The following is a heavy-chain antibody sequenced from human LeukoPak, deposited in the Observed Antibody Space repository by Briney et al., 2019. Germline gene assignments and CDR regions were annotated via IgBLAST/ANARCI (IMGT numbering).Heavy chain of an antibody. CDR3: AREGSSGSYWTFDY. J-gene: IGHJ4*02. CDR2: IYYSGST. D-gene: IGHD1-26*01. V-gene: IGHV4-59*12. Sequence: SETLSLTCTVSGGSISSYYWSWIRQPPGKGLEWIGYIYYSGSTYYNPSLKSRVTISVDTSKNQFSLKLSSVTAADTAVYYCAREGSSGSYWTFDYWGQGTLVTVSS. CDR1: GGSISSYY.